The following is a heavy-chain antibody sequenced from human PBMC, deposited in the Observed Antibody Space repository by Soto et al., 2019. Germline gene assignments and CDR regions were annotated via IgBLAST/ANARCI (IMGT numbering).Heavy chain of an antibody. CDR3: ASSYTWRLFDY. CDR2: IYSGGST. V-gene: IGHV3-53*01. Sequence: PGGSLRLSCAVSGFSVSSNYITWVRQAPGKGLEWVSTIYSGGSTYYAESVRGRFTISRDNSKNTLYLQMNILRAEDTAVYYCASSYTWRLFDYWGQGTLVTV. D-gene: IGHD1-20*01. J-gene: IGHJ4*02. CDR1: GFSVSSNY.